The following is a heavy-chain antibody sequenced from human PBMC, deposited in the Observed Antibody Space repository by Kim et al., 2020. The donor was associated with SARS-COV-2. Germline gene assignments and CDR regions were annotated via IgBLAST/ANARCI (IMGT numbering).Heavy chain of an antibody. V-gene: IGHV4-59*01. D-gene: IGHD5-12*01. CDR3: ASGGSGYDWWTGRRNWFDP. CDR2: IYYSGST. CDR1: GGSISSYY. Sequence: SETLSLTCTVSGGSISSYYWSWIRQPPGKGLEWIGYIYYSGSTNYNPSLKSRVTISVDTSKNQFSLKLSSVTAADTAVYYCASGGSGYDWWTGRRNWFDPWGQGTLVTVSS. J-gene: IGHJ5*02.